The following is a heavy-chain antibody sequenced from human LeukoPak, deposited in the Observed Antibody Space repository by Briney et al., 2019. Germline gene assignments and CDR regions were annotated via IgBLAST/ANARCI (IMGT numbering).Heavy chain of an antibody. Sequence: PSETLSLTCAVYGGSFSGYFWSWIRQPSGKGLEWIGEINHSGRTNYNPSLNRRVTVSVDTSKNQFSLKLRSLTAADTAVYYCARGGYFDLWGRGTLVTVSS. V-gene: IGHV4-34*01. CDR3: ARGGYFDL. CDR1: GGSFSGYF. CDR2: INHSGRT. J-gene: IGHJ2*01.